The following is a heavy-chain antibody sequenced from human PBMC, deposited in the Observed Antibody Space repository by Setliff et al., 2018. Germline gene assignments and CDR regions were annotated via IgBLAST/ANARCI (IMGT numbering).Heavy chain of an antibody. CDR1: GFTFSSHT. CDR2: FSSSGSI. V-gene: IGHV3-48*03. Sequence: PGGSLRLSCAASGFTFSSHTMNWVRQGPGKGLEWVAYFSSSGSISYATSVKGRLTISRDNAKNSLYLQMNSLRVEDTAVYHCARDGGTGMVKGYYYGLDAWGPGTSVTVSS. D-gene: IGHD5-18*01. J-gene: IGHJ6*02. CDR3: ARDGGTGMVKGYYYGLDA.